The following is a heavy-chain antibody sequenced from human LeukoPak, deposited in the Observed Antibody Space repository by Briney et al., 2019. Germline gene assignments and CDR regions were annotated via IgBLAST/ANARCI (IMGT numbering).Heavy chain of an antibody. CDR3: ARVLRYCSGGNCYSGGLGYMDV. D-gene: IGHD2-15*01. V-gene: IGHV3-30*02. J-gene: IGHJ6*03. CDR2: IRYDGSNK. Sequence: GGSLRLSCAASGFSFSSYGMHWVRQAPGKGLEWVAFIRYDGSNKYYADSVKGRFTISRDNAKNSLFLQMSSLRAEDTAVYYCARVLRYCSGGNCYSGGLGYMDVWGKGTTVTISS. CDR1: GFSFSSYG.